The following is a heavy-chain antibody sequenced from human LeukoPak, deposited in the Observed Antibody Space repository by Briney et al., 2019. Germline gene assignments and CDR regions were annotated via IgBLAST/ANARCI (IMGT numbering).Heavy chain of an antibody. CDR2: SEK. Sequence: SEKYYVDSVKGRFTISRDNAKNSLYLQMNSLRAEDTAVYYCARHFSLRYFDWLFDSYYFDYWGQGTLVTVSS. V-gene: IGHV3-7*04. J-gene: IGHJ4*02. CDR3: ARHFSLRYFDWLFDSYYFDY. D-gene: IGHD3-9*01.